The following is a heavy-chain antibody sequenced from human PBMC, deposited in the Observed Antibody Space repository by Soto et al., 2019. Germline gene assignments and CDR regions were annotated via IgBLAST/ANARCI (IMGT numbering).Heavy chain of an antibody. J-gene: IGHJ4*02. CDR1: GFNFDNYG. CDR2: ITYDGSFQ. V-gene: IGHV3-30*18. CDR3: AKDRVGGTFYTPLAF. D-gene: IGHD1-7*01. Sequence: SLRLSCQSSGFNFDNYGMHWVRHSRGKGLEWVAVITYDGSFQYYADSVKGRFTISRDNSKNTLSLHLNTLKPEDTAVYHCAKDRVGGTFYTPLAFWGQGTLVTVSS.